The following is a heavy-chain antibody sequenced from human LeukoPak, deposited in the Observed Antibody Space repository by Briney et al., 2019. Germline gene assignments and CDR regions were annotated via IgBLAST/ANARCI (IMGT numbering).Heavy chain of an antibody. CDR3: ASLPYYDILTGYYLSY. Sequence: SETLSLTCAVYGGSFSGYYWSWIRQPPGKGLEWIGEINHSGSTNYNPSLKSRVTISVDTSKNQFSLKLSSVTAADTAVYYCASLPYYDILTGYYLSYWGQGTLVTVSS. D-gene: IGHD3-9*01. CDR1: GGSFSGYY. CDR2: INHSGST. J-gene: IGHJ4*02. V-gene: IGHV4-34*01.